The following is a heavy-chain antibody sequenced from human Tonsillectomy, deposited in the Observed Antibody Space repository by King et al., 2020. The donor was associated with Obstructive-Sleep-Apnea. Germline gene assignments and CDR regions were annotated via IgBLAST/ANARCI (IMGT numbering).Heavy chain of an antibody. V-gene: IGHV3-30*04. J-gene: IGHJ4*02. CDR1: EFTFSSFT. D-gene: IGHD3-22*01. CDR3: ARGSRNYDRSGFYPDY. Sequence: LQLVQSGGGVVQPGRSLRLSCAASEFTFSSFTIHWVRQAPGKGLEWVALISYDGSNKYYADSVKGRFTISRDNSNNTLYLQMNSLRTEDTAVYYCARGSRNYDRSGFYPDYWGQGTLVTVSS. CDR2: ISYDGSNK.